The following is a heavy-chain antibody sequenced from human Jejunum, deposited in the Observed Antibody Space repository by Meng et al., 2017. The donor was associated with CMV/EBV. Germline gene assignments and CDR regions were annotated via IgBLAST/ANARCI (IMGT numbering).Heavy chain of an antibody. CDR2: IIPMFGTA. J-gene: IGHJ6*02. CDR3: ARDVRGSGLIDHYYGMDV. Sequence: SFVISGVRQAPGQGPEWMGGIIPMFGTAKYVQKFQGRVTFTTDESTSTAYLEVSSLRPEDTAVYYCARDVRGSGLIDHYYGMDVWGQGTTVTVSS. CDR1: SFV. D-gene: IGHD3-16*01. V-gene: IGHV1-69*05.